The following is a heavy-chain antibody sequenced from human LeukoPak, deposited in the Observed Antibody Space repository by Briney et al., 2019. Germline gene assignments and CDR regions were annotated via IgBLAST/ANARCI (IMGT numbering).Heavy chain of an antibody. J-gene: IGHJ5*02. Sequence: SETLSLTCTVSSGSISTSNYYWGWVRQPPGKAPEWIGNIFYSGSTYYSPSLKSRVTISLDTSRNQFSLKLSSVTAADTAVYYCARVTDIVVVPAAIRSINWFDPWGQGTLVTVSS. CDR1: SGSISTSNYY. CDR2: IFYSGST. D-gene: IGHD2-2*01. CDR3: ARVTDIVVVPAAIRSINWFDP. V-gene: IGHV4-39*07.